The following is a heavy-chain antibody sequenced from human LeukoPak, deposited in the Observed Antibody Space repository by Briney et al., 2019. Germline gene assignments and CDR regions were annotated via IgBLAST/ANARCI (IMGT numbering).Heavy chain of an antibody. V-gene: IGHV3-23*01. Sequence: GGSLRLSCAASGFTFSSYAMSWVRQAPGKGLEWVSGISGSGGSTYYADSVKGRFTISRDNSKNTLYLQMNSLRAEDMAVYYCAKDRGTMIVGNWFAPWGQGTLGTVSS. D-gene: IGHD3-22*01. CDR1: GFTFSSYA. J-gene: IGHJ5*02. CDR3: AKDRGTMIVGNWFAP. CDR2: ISGSGGST.